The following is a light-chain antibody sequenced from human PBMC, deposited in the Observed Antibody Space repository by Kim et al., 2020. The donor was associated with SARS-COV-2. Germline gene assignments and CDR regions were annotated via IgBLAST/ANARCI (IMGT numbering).Light chain of an antibody. CDR3: QVWDDTSYHSL. J-gene: IGLJ3*02. CDR2: YNG. Sequence: APGQTAMIPCGGDNIGRTNVHWYQQRPGQAPVVVIYYNGDRPSGIPERFSGSNSGNTATLIISRVEAGDEADYYCQVWDDTSYHSLFGGGTQLTVL. V-gene: IGLV3-21*04. CDR1: NIGRTN.